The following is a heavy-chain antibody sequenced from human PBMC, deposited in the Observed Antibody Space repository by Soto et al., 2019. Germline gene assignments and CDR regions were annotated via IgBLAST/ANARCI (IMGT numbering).Heavy chain of an antibody. CDR3: ARDPRTYYYDSSGSPIDY. Sequence: ASVKVSCKASGYTFNSYGRSWVRQSAGQGLEWMGWISVYSGNTNYAQKVEGRVTLTADTATSTAYMELRSLRTDDTAVYYCARDPRTYYYDSSGSPIDYWGPGKLVIVA. CDR1: GYTFNSYG. J-gene: IGHJ4*02. D-gene: IGHD3-22*01. CDR2: ISVYSGNT. V-gene: IGHV1-18*01.